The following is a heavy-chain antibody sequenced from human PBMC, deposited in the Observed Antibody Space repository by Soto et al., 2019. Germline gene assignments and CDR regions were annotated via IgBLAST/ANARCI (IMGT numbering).Heavy chain of an antibody. CDR1: GACLSGYY. V-gene: IGHV4-34*01. D-gene: IGHD3-10*01. CDR3: ARGDIREESVLDY. CDR2: INHSGST. J-gene: IGHJ4*02. Sequence: EILSLTWAADGACLSGYYCSWIRQPPGKGLEWIGEINHSGSTNYNPSLKSRVTISVDTSKNQLYLKMSSVTAADTAVYYCARGDIREESVLDYWGQGTLVTGSA.